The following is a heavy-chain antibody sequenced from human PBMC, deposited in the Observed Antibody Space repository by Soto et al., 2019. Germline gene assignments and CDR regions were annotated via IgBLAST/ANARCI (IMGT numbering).Heavy chain of an antibody. V-gene: IGHV3-30*03. CDR2: IAYDGSNK. J-gene: IGHJ5*02. CDR1: GFTFSSYG. D-gene: IGHD2-2*01. CDR3: ATDNCISTSCYRLYNWFDP. Sequence: QVQLVESGGGVVQPGRSLRLSCVASGFTFSSYGMHWVRQAPGKGLEWVAVIAYDGSNKYYADSVKGRFTISRDNSKNTLYLQMNSLRAEDTAVYYCATDNCISTSCYRLYNWFDPWGQGTLVTVSS.